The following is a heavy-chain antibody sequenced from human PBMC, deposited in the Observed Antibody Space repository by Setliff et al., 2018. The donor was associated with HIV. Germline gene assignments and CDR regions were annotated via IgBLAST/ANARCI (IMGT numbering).Heavy chain of an antibody. D-gene: IGHD3-9*01. V-gene: IGHV3-7*01. J-gene: IGHJ3*01. CDR3: VREGEYFDTIGHYLVRRFFDL. CDR2: MKYDGTEI. Sequence: GGSLRLSCAASGFSFRTYWMSWVRQAPGKGLEWVANMKYDGTEIYYVDAVKGRFTISRDNAKKSVSLHMNSLRGEDTAVYYCVREGEYFDTIGHYLVRRFFDLWGQGTMVTVSS. CDR1: GFSFRTYW.